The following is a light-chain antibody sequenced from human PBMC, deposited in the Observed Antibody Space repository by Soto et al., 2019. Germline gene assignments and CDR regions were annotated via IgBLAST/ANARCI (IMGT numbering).Light chain of an antibody. CDR3: QSYDSSLSGRGV. Sequence: QSVLTQPPSESGAPGQRVTISCTGSSSNIGAGYDVHWYQQLPGTAPKLLIYGNSNRPSGVPDRFSGSKSGTSASLAITGLQAEDEADYYCQSYDSSLSGRGVFGGGTKLTVL. CDR1: SSNIGAGYD. V-gene: IGLV1-40*01. CDR2: GNS. J-gene: IGLJ2*01.